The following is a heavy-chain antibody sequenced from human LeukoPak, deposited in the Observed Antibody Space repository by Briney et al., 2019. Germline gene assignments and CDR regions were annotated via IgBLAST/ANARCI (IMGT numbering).Heavy chain of an antibody. D-gene: IGHD6-19*01. CDR3: ASTRRAVAGPKSIDY. Sequence: SETLSLTCAVYGGSFSGYFWSWIRQPPGKGLEWIGEINHSGSTNYNPSLKSGVTISVDTSKNQFPLKLSSVTAADTAVYYCASTRRAVAGPKSIDYWGQGTLVTVSS. J-gene: IGHJ4*02. V-gene: IGHV4-34*01. CDR2: INHSGST. CDR1: GGSFSGYF.